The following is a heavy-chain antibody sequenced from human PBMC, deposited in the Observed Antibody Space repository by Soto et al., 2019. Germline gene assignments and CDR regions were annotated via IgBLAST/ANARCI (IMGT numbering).Heavy chain of an antibody. CDR3: AKDLIAQDYEIRA. Sequence: GGSKSDWWGAAGGTFGGYGGSWVRPAPGKRLEWVSAISGSGGSTYYADSVKGRFTISSDNSKNTLYLQMNSLRAENPAVYSCAKDLIAQDYEIRAWGQGTLVTVSA. V-gene: IGHV3-23*01. CDR2: ISGSGGST. J-gene: IGHJ4*02. CDR1: GGTFGGYG. D-gene: IGHD3-9*01.